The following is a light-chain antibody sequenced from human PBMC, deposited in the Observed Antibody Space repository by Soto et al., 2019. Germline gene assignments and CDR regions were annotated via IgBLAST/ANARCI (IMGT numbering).Light chain of an antibody. V-gene: IGKV3-20*01. J-gene: IGKJ1*01. CDR3: QQYGSSPWT. CDR1: QSVSSSY. Sequence: EIVLTQSPGTLSLSPGERATLPCRASQSVSSSYLAWYQQKPGQAPRLLIYGASSRATGFPDRFSGSGSGTDFTLTISRLEPEDFAVYYCQQYGSSPWTFGQGTKVEIK. CDR2: GAS.